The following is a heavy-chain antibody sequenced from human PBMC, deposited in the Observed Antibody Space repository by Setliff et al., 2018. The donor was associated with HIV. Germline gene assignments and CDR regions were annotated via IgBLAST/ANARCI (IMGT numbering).Heavy chain of an antibody. D-gene: IGHD5-12*01. CDR3: ARVATLTTPFDY. V-gene: IGHV1-3*01. CDR1: GDTFTTYA. J-gene: IGHJ4*02. CDR2: INAGNGDT. Sequence: GASVKVSCKASGDTFTTYALHWVRQAPGQRLEWMGWINAGNGDTKSSQKFQGRVTITRDTSASTAYMELSSLRSDDTAVYFCARVATLTTPFDYWGQGTLVTVSS.